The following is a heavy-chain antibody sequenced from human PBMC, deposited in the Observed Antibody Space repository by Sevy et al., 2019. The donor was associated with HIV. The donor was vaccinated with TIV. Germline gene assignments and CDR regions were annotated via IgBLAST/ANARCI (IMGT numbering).Heavy chain of an antibody. V-gene: IGHV3-21*01. D-gene: IGHD6-19*01. J-gene: IGHJ4*02. CDR3: ARAGYSSGWANHDFDY. Sequence: GSLRLSCAASGFTFSSYSMNWVRQAPGKGLEWVSSISSSSSYIYYADSVKGRFTISRDNAKNSLYLQMNSLRAEDTAVYYCARAGYSSGWANHDFDYWGQGTLVTVSS. CDR1: GFTFSSYS. CDR2: ISSSSSYI.